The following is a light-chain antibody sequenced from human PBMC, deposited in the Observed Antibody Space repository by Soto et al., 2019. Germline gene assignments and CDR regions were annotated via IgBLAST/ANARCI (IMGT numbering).Light chain of an antibody. CDR1: QSVSSSY. V-gene: IGKV3-15*01. CDR2: GAS. J-gene: IGKJ1*01. CDR3: QQYNHWPGT. Sequence: EIVLTQSLGTLSLSPGERATLSCRASQSVSSSYLAWYQQKPGQAPRLLIYGASTRATGIPARFSGSGSGTEFTLTISSLQPEDFAVYYCQQYNHWPGTFGQGTNVEIK.